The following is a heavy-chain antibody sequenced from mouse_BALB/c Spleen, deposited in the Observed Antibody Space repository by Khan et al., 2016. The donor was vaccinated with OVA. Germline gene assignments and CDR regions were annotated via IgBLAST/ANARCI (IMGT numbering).Heavy chain of an antibody. CDR2: IYPGNSDT. CDR3: ARNGLGNYEIWDY. J-gene: IGHJ2*01. D-gene: IGHD2-1*01. V-gene: IGHV1-5*01. CDR1: GYTFTNYW. Sequence: VQLQQSGTVLARPGASVKMSCKASGYTFTNYWMHWVKQRPGQGLEWIGTIYPGNSDTNYNQKFTGKAKLPAGTSTSTAYMELSSLTNEYSAVYYCARNGLGNYEIWDYWGQGTTLTVSS.